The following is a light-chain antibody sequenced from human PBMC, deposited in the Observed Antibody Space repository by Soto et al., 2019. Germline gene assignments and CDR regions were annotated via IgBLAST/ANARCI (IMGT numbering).Light chain of an antibody. V-gene: IGKV1-5*03. J-gene: IGKJ1*01. CDR2: QAS. CDR3: QQRSNWPWT. Sequence: DIQMTQSPSTLSASVGDRVTITCRASQSISSWLAWYQQKPGKAPKLLIYQASTLETGVPSRFRGSRSGAEYTLTISSLEPEDFEVYYCQQRSNWPWTFGQGTKVDIK. CDR1: QSISSW.